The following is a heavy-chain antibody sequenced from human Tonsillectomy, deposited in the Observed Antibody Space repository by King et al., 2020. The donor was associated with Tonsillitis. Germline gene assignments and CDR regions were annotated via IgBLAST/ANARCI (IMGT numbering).Heavy chain of an antibody. D-gene: IGHD2-2*02. Sequence: VQLVESGGGLVKPGGSLRLSCAASGFTFSDDYMSWIRQAPGKGLEWVSYISSSGSTIYYADSVKGRFTISRDNAKNSLYLQMNSLRAEDTAVYYCSRGRFCSSTSCYTRFLVNYWGQGTLVTVSS. V-gene: IGHV3-11*01. CDR3: SRGRFCSSTSCYTRFLVNY. CDR2: ISSSGSTI. CDR1: GFTFSDDY. J-gene: IGHJ4*02.